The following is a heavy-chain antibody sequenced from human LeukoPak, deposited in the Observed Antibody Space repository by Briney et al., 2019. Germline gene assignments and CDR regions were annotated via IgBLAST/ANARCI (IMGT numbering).Heavy chain of an antibody. Sequence: GGSLRLSCAASGFTFSSYWMSWVRQAPGKGLEWVANIKQDGSEKYYVDSVKGRFTISRDNAKNSLYLQMNSLRAEDTAVYYCASLGYSSGWSSRAFDYWGQGILVTVSS. CDR2: IKQDGSEK. D-gene: IGHD6-19*01. CDR3: ASLGYSSGWSSRAFDY. V-gene: IGHV3-7*01. J-gene: IGHJ4*02. CDR1: GFTFSSYW.